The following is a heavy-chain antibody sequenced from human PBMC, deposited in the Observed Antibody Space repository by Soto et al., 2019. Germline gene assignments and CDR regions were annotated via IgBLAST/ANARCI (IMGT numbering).Heavy chain of an antibody. CDR2: IYYSGST. V-gene: IGHV4-31*03. J-gene: IGHJ6*02. D-gene: IGHD4-17*01. CDR1: GGSISSGGYY. CDR3: ARAVGVENKNYGDYGEGYYYYGMDV. Sequence: QVQLQESGPGLVKPSQTLSLTCTVSGGSISSGGYYWSWIRQHPGKGLEWIGYIYYSGSTYYNPSLKRRVTISVDTSKNQFSLKLGSVTAADTAVYYCARAVGVENKNYGDYGEGYYYYGMDVWGQGTTVTVSS.